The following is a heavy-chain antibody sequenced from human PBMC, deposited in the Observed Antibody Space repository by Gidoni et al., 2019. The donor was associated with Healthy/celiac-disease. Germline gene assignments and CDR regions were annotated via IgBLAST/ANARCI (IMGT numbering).Heavy chain of an antibody. Sequence: EVQLVESGGGLVKPGGSLRLSCAASGFTFSSYSMNWVRQAQGKGLEWVSSIISSSSYLYYADSVKGRFTISRDNAKNSLYLQMNSLRAEDTAVYYCARDPAGDDYWGQGTLVTVSS. CDR2: IISSSSYL. V-gene: IGHV3-21*01. CDR1: GFTFSSYS. D-gene: IGHD7-27*01. J-gene: IGHJ4*02. CDR3: ARDPAGDDY.